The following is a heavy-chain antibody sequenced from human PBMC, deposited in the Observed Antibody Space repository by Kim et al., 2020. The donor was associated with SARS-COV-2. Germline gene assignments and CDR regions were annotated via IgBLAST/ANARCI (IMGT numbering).Heavy chain of an antibody. V-gene: IGHV3-23*01. J-gene: IGHJ4*02. CDR3: AKSGQLDY. D-gene: IGHD5-12*01. CDR2: IDGRGATT. Sequence: GGSLRLSCAASVFTFSNSPMSWVRQAPGKGLEWVSTIDGRGATTYYPGSVKGRFTISRDNSKNTLYLQMNNLRAEDTAVYFCAKSGQLDYWGQGTLVTVSS. CDR1: VFTFSNSP.